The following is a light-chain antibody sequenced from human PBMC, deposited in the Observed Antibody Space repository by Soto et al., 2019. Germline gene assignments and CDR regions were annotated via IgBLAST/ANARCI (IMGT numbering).Light chain of an antibody. CDR1: QRVLYSSNNKNY. CDR3: QQYYSTPWT. J-gene: IGKJ1*01. Sequence: DIVMTQSPDSLAVSLGERATINCKSSQRVLYSSNNKNYLAWYQQKPGQPPKLLIYWASTRESGVPDRFSGRGSGTDFPLTISSLQAEDVAVYYCQQYYSTPWTFGQGTKVDIK. V-gene: IGKV4-1*01. CDR2: WAS.